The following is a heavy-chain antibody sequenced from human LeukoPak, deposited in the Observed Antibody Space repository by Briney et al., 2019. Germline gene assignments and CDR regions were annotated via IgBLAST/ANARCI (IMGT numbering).Heavy chain of an antibody. D-gene: IGHD6-6*01. Sequence: SETLSLTCAVSGASITSFHWTWFRQPAGRGLEWIGLIYTSGSTLYNPSLQSRVAMSVDVTKNQLSLKLSYVIAADAATYYCARKDGDYWGQGTLTTVSS. CDR1: GASITSFH. CDR2: IYTSGST. J-gene: IGHJ4*02. V-gene: IGHV4-4*07. CDR3: ARKDGDY.